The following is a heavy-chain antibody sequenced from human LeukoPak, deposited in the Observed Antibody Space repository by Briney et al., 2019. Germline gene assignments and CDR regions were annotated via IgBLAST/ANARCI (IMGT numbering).Heavy chain of an antibody. CDR1: GGSISSYY. V-gene: IGHV4-4*07. CDR3: AREITTVTGRAFDI. Sequence: PSETLSLTCTVTGGSISSYYWSWIRQAAGKGLDWIGRIHTSGSTNYNPSLKGRVTLSVDTSKNQFSLNLGSVTAADTAVYYCAREITTVTGRAFDIWGHGTMVTVSS. CDR2: IHTSGST. J-gene: IGHJ3*02. D-gene: IGHD4-17*01.